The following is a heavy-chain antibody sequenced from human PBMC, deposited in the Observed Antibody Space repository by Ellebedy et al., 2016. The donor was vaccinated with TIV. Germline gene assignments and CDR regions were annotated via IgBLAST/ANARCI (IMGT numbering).Heavy chain of an antibody. CDR1: GFTFSFYW. V-gene: IGHV3-7*01. CDR3: ARDLGYSYGYFDY. J-gene: IGHJ4*02. D-gene: IGHD5-18*01. CDR2: INKDGSEK. Sequence: GESLKISCAGSGFTFSFYWMSWVRQAPGKGPEWVANINKDGSEKFYVDSVKGRFTISRDYSKNRLYLQMSSLRAEDTGVYYCARDLGYSYGYFDYWGQGTLVTVSS.